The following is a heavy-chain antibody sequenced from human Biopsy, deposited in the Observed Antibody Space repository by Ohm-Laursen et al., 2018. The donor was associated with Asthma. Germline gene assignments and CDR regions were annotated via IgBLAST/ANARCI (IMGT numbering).Heavy chain of an antibody. CDR2: IKHDGSEK. J-gene: IGHJ1*01. V-gene: IGHV3-7*01. D-gene: IGHD3-3*01. CDR1: GFTFGDHC. CDR3: TRTVRFWSPYHAEHYQL. Sequence: GSHRLSCAASGFTFGDHCMSWVRQVPGQALGWVANIKHDGSEKNHVDSLKGRFTISRDNAKNLLFLQMNSLRAEDTAVYYCTRTVRFWSPYHAEHYQLWGQGTLVTVSS.